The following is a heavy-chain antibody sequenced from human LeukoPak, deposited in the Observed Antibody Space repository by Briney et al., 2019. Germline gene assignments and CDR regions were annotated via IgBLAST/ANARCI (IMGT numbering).Heavy chain of an antibody. D-gene: IGHD1-26*01. J-gene: IGHJ5*02. V-gene: IGHV4-34*01. Sequence: SETLSLTCAVYGGSFSGYYWSWIRQPPGKGLEWIGEINHSGSTNYNPSLKSRVTISVDTSKNQFSLKLSSVTAADTAVYYCARKERIVGANTSLVGWFDPWGQGTLVTVSS. CDR2: INHSGST. CDR1: GGSFSGYY. CDR3: ARKERIVGANTSLVGWFDP.